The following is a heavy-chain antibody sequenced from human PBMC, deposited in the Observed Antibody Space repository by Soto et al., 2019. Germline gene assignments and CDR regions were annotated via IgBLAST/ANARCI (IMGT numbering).Heavy chain of an antibody. J-gene: IGHJ3*02. V-gene: IGHV1-69*13. CDR2: IIPIFGTA. Sequence: SVKVSCKASGGTFSSYAISWVRQAPGQGLEWMGGIIPIFGTANYAQKFQGRVTITADESTSTAYMELSSLRSEDTAVYYCARVGVYGSGSYRAFDIWGQGTMVTVSS. CDR1: GGTFSSYA. CDR3: ARVGVYGSGSYRAFDI. D-gene: IGHD3-10*01.